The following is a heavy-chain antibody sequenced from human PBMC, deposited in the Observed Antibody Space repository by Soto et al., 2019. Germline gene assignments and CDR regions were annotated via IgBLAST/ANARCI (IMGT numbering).Heavy chain of an antibody. D-gene: IGHD4-17*01. J-gene: IGHJ5*02. CDR1: GGSLSGYY. CDR3: ARRLANTVTAYSWFDP. V-gene: IGHV4-34*01. Sequence: SETLSLTCAVYGGSLSGYYWSWIRQPPGRGLGWIGAIDHSGRTNSNPSLTSRVTISVDTSQNQFSLRLTSVTAADTAVYSCARRLANTVTAYSWFDPWGQGTLVTVSS. CDR2: IDHSGRT.